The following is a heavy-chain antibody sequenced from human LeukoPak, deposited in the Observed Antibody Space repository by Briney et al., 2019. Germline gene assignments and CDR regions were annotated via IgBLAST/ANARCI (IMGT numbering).Heavy chain of an antibody. CDR3: ARANGDYGGGNAFDI. Sequence: PGGSLRLSCAASGFTFSSYWMSWVRQAPGKGLEWVANIKQDGSEKYYVDSVKGRFTISRDNAKNSLYLQMNSLRAEDTAVYYCARANGDYGGGNAFDIWGQGTMVTVSS. D-gene: IGHD4-17*01. V-gene: IGHV3-7*01. CDR2: IKQDGSEK. CDR1: GFTFSSYW. J-gene: IGHJ3*02.